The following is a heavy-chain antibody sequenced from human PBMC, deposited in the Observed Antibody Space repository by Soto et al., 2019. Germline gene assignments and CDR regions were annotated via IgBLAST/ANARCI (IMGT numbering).Heavy chain of an antibody. V-gene: IGHV3-48*03. Sequence: EVQLVESGGGLVQPGGSLRLSCAASGFTFSSYEMNWVRQAPGKGLEWGAYISSSGSTIYYADSVKGRFTISRDNAKNSLYLQMNILRAEDTAVYYCARDLRQSGYSYGYVDYWGQGTLVTVSS. CDR1: GFTFSSYE. CDR3: ARDLRQSGYSYGYVDY. D-gene: IGHD5-18*01. CDR2: ISSSGSTI. J-gene: IGHJ4*02.